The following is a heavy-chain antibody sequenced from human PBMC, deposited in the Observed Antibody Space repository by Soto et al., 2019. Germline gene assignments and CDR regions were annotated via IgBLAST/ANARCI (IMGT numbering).Heavy chain of an antibody. D-gene: IGHD6-19*01. CDR3: ARGYYSGWGHFDH. CDR2: ISDDGSEK. J-gene: IGHJ4*02. CDR1: GISFSGHV. V-gene: IGHV3-30-3*01. Sequence: ESGGGVVQPGGTLRLSCAAPGISFSGHVMDWVRQTPAKGLEWVAVISDDGSEKYYADSVKGRFTISRDNFNYTLYLQMDSLRIEDTAVYYCARGYYSGWGHFDHWGQGALVTVSS.